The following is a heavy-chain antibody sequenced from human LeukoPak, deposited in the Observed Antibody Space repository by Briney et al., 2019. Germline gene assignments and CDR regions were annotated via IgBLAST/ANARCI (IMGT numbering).Heavy chain of an antibody. CDR1: GGSISSYY. CDR3: GRFIVEIDTWFDP. V-gene: IGHV4-59*01. CDR2: IYYSGST. Sequence: PSVTLSLTCTVSGGSISSYYWRWIRQPPGKGLEGIGYIYYSGSTNYNPSLESRVTISVDTSKSQFFLTLSSLTAADPAVYFCGRFIVEIDTWFDPSGEGSLVSVSS. J-gene: IGHJ5*02. D-gene: IGHD3-16*02.